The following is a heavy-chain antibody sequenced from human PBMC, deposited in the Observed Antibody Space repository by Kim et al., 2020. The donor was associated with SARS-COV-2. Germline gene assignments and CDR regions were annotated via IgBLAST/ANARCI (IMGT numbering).Heavy chain of an antibody. D-gene: IGHD3-10*01. Sequence: DSVKRRFTISRDNSKNTLYLQMNSLRAEDTAVYYCARVNYGSGSYSPFDYWGQGTLVTVSS. J-gene: IGHJ4*02. V-gene: IGHV3-30*07. CDR3: ARVNYGSGSYSPFDY.